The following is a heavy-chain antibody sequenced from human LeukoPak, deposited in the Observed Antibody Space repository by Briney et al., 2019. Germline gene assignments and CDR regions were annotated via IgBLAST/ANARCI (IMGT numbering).Heavy chain of an antibody. V-gene: IGHV4-61*02. CDR1: GGSISSGSYY. CDR2: IYTSGST. CDR3: ARDPHGSGTYLHYYGMDV. Sequence: PSETLSLTCTVSGGSISSGSYYWSWIRQPAGKGLAWIGRIYTSGSTNYNPSLKSRVTISVDTSKNQFSLKLSSVTAADTAVYYCARDPHGSGTYLHYYGMDVWGQGTTVTVSS. D-gene: IGHD3-10*01. J-gene: IGHJ6*02.